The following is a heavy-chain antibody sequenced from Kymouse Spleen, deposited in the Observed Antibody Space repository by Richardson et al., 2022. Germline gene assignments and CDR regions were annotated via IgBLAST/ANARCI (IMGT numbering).Heavy chain of an antibody. CDR3: ARDRIFGVVDYFDY. V-gene: IGHV3-33*01. Sequence: QVQLVESGGGVVQPGRSLRLSCAASGFTFSSYGMHWVRQAPGKGLEWVAVIWYDGSNKYYADSVKGRFTISRDNSKNTLYLQMNSLRAEDTAVYYCARDRIFGVVDYFDYWGQGTLVTVSS. CDR2: IWYDGSNK. J-gene: IGHJ4*02. CDR1: GFTFSSYG. D-gene: IGHD3-3*01.